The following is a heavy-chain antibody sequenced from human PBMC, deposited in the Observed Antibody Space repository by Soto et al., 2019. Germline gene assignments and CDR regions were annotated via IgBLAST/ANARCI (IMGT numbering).Heavy chain of an antibody. CDR1: GLTFSSYA. J-gene: IGHJ4*02. CDR2: ISGSGGST. Sequence: GGSLRLSCAASGLTFSSYAMSWVRQAPGKGLEWASAISGSGGSTFYADSVKGRFTISRDNSRNTLFLQMNSLTAEDTAVYYCAGRITVACSLAYWGQGTLVTVSS. V-gene: IGHV3-23*01. CDR3: AGRITVACSLAY. D-gene: IGHD3-10*01.